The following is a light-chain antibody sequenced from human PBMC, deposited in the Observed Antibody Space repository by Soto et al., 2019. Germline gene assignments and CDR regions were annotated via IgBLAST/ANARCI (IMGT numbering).Light chain of an antibody. Sequence: QSALTQPASVSGSPGQSITISCTGTSSDIGGYNYVSWYQQHPGKAPKLMIYDVTYRPSGVSNRFSASKSGNTASLTISGLQAEDEADYYCASYASSNTVLFGGRTKLTVL. CDR2: DVT. CDR3: ASYASSNTVL. J-gene: IGLJ2*01. CDR1: SSDIGGYNY. V-gene: IGLV2-14*03.